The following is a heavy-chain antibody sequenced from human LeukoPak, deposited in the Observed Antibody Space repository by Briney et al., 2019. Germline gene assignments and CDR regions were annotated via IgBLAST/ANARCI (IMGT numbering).Heavy chain of an antibody. D-gene: IGHD5-18*01. J-gene: IGHJ4*02. CDR1: GFGVSNNY. CDR3: ARGFAPAYNFGVFDG. CDR2: LYTGGET. Sequence: GGSLRLSCAASGFGVSNNYMIWVRQAPGKGLEWGSLLYTGGETNYSDSVKGGFTISRDNSKNTVSLQMNSLSAEATAVYYCARGFAPAYNFGVFDGWGQGTLVTVSS. V-gene: IGHV3-53*01.